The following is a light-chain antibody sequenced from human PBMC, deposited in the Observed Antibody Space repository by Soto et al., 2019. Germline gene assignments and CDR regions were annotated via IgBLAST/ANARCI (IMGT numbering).Light chain of an antibody. J-gene: IGKJ1*01. CDR1: QSVSSN. CDR3: QRCNILRT. CDR2: GAS. V-gene: IGKV3-15*01. Sequence: EIVITLYPATLSVSPGERATLSCRASQSVSSNLAWYQQKPGQAPRLLIYGASTRATGIPARFSGSGSGTEFTLTISSLQSEDFAVYYCQRCNILRTFGQGTKVDIK.